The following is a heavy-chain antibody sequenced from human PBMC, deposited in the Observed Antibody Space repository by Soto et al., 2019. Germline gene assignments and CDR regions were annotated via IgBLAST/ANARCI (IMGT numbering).Heavy chain of an antibody. V-gene: IGHV3-23*01. CDR3: XXXXRGSGSYYIYGMDV. Sequence: EVQLLESGGGLVQPGGSLRLSCAASGFTFTNYAMSWVRQAPGKGLEWVSTISASGGSTYHADSVKGRFTISRDNSKXXXXXXXXXXXXXXTAAXXXXXXXRGSGSYYIYGMDVWGQGTTVTVS. D-gene: IGHD3-10*01. CDR2: ISASGGST. CDR1: GFTFTNYA. J-gene: IGHJ6*02.